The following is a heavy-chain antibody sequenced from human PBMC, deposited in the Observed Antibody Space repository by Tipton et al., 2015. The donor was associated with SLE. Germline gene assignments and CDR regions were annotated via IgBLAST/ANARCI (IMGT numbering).Heavy chain of an antibody. CDR3: AKGGSYDDY. J-gene: IGHJ4*02. V-gene: IGHV3-23*01. Sequence: SLRLSCTASGFTFSRYAMTWVRQAPGKGLEWVSVISGTADSSDRRYYTDSVQGRFTISRDNSMNTLYLQMNSLRAEDTAVYYCAKGGSYDDYWGQGALVTVSS. CDR1: GFTFSRYA. D-gene: IGHD3-16*01. CDR2: ISGTADSSDRR.